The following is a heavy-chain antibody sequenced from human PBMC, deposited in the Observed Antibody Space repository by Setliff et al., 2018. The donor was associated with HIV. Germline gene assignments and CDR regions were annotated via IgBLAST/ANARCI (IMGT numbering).Heavy chain of an antibody. CDR2: IYKAGKT. D-gene: IGHD3-22*01. V-gene: IGHV3-66*01. J-gene: IGHJ4*02. CDR3: VGFSRDSSGYYNS. CDR1: GFRVTDTY. Sequence: GGSLRLSCEASGFRVTDTYMAWVRQAPGKGLEWVTLIYKAGKTNYADSVKGRFTISRDDAKNSLYLQMNSLRAEDTAVYYCVGFSRDSSGYYNSWGQGTLVTVSS.